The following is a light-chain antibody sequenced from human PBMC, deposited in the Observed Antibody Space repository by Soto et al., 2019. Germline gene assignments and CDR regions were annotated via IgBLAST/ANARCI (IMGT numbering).Light chain of an antibody. CDR1: SANIGSNI. CDR3: AACDDSLNGFVV. J-gene: IGLJ2*01. V-gene: IGLV1-44*01. Sequence: QSVLTQPPSACGTPGQRVTIPCSGSSANIGSNIVNWYQQLPGTAPKLLIYSNNQRPSGVPDRFSGSKSGTSASLAISGLQSEDEAYYYCAACDDSLNGFVVFGGGTKLTVL. CDR2: SNN.